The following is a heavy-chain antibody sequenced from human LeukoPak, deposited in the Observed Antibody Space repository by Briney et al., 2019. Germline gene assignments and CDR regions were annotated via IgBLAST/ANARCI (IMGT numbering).Heavy chain of an antibody. D-gene: IGHD3-22*01. CDR3: ASELSSSGLDV. J-gene: IGHJ6*04. CDR2: IYYSGST. CDR1: GGSISSYY. Sequence: PSETLSLTCTVSGGSISSYYWSWIRQPPGKGLEWIGYIYYSGSTNYNPSLKSRVTISVDTSKNQFSLKLSSVTAADTAVYYCASELSSSGLDVWGKGTTVTVSS. V-gene: IGHV4-59*01.